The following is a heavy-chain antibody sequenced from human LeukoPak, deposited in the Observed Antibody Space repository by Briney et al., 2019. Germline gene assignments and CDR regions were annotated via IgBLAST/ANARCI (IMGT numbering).Heavy chain of an antibody. J-gene: IGHJ3*02. CDR3: TTCIVAIIGGAFDI. D-gene: IGHD1-26*01. Sequence: GGSLRLSCAASGFTVSGNFMSWVRQAPGKGLEWLSLIYSDGTTSYADSVKGRFTISRDTSEDTLYLQINSLRAEDTAVYYCTTCIVAIIGGAFDIWGQGTTVTVSS. CDR2: IYSDGTT. V-gene: IGHV3-66*01. CDR1: GFTVSGNF.